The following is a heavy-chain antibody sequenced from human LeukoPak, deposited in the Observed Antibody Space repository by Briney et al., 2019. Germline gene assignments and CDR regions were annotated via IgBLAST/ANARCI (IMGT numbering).Heavy chain of an antibody. Sequence: SETLSLTCAVYGGSFSGYYWSWIRQPPGKGLEWIGEINHSGSTNYNPSLKSRVTISVDTSKNQFSLKLSSVTAADTAVYCCARYVGRIAAAGPFRYWGQGTLVTVSS. CDR1: GGSFSGYY. CDR2: INHSGST. D-gene: IGHD6-13*01. V-gene: IGHV4-34*01. CDR3: ARYVGRIAAAGPFRY. J-gene: IGHJ4*02.